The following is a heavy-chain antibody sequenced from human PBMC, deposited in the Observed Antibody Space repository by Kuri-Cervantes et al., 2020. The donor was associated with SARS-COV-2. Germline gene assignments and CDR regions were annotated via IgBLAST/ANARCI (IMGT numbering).Heavy chain of an antibody. CDR1: HFTFSSYA. Sequence: LSLTCAASHFTFSSYAFHWVRQAPGQGLEWVAAISYDGNNKYFADSVRGRFTVSRDNSKNTLYLEMDGLRPEDTAVYYCARGRSRYSSVWFDPWGQGTLVTVSS. CDR2: ISYDGNNK. J-gene: IGHJ5*02. V-gene: IGHV3-30*04. D-gene: IGHD6-19*01. CDR3: ARGRSRYSSVWFDP.